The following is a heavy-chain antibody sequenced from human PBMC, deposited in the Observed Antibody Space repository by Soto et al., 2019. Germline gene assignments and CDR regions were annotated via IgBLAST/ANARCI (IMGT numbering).Heavy chain of an antibody. Sequence: ASVKVSCKASGYTFTSYGISWVRQAPGQGLEWMGWISAYNGNTNYAQKLQGRVTMTTDTSTSTAYMELRSLRSDDTAVDYCARDRYYYASSGYYRYWGQGTLVTVSS. V-gene: IGHV1-18*04. J-gene: IGHJ4*02. D-gene: IGHD3-22*01. CDR3: ARDRYYYASSGYYRY. CDR1: GYTFTSYG. CDR2: ISAYNGNT.